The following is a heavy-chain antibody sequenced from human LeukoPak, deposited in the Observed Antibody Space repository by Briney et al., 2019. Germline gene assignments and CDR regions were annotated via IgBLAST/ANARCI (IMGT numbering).Heavy chain of an antibody. CDR2: IYYSGST. V-gene: IGHV4-39*01. CDR3: ARRWVPVAGSDAFDI. Sequence: SETLPLTCTVSGGSISSSSYYWGWIRQPPGKGLEWIGSIYYSGSTYYNPSLKSRVTISVDTSKNQFSLKLSSVTAADTAVYYCARRWVPVAGSDAFDIWGQGTMVTVSS. J-gene: IGHJ3*02. D-gene: IGHD6-19*01. CDR1: GGSISSSSYY.